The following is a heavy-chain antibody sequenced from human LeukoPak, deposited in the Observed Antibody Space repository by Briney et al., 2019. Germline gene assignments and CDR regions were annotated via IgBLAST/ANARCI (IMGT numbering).Heavy chain of an antibody. Sequence: AETLSLICTVSGGSISSSSFHWGWIRQPPGKGLEWIGTIFYSGSTYYNPSLKSRVTMSVDTSKNQFSLKLSSVTAADTAMYYCARQGYISGQGFRNNWFDPWGQGSLVTVSS. CDR2: IFYSGST. J-gene: IGHJ5*02. D-gene: IGHD6-19*01. CDR1: GGSISSSSFH. CDR3: ARQGYISGQGFRNNWFDP. V-gene: IGHV4-39*01.